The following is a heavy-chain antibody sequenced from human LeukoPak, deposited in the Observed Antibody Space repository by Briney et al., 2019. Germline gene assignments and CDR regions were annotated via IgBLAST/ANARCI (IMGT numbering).Heavy chain of an antibody. Sequence: SETLSLTCAVYGGSFSGYYWSWIRQPPGKGLEWIGEINHSGSTNYNPSLKSRVTISVDTSKNQFSLTLSSVTAADTAVYYCARGRTTRGMVVTAIVPFDYWGQGTLVTVSS. D-gene: IGHD2-21*02. CDR2: INHSGST. CDR1: GGSFSGYY. V-gene: IGHV4-34*01. J-gene: IGHJ4*02. CDR3: ARGRTTRGMVVTAIVPFDY.